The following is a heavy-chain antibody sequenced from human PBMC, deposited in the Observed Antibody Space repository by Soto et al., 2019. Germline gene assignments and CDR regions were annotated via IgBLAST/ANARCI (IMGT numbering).Heavy chain of an antibody. CDR3: ARAKMNKRGYSYGCFDY. CDR1: GGSISSGGYS. Sequence: SETLSLTCAVSGGSISSGGYSWSWIRQPPGKGLEWIGYIYHSGSTYYNPSLKSRVTISVDRSKNQFSLKLSSVTAADTAVYYCARAKMNKRGYSYGCFDYWGQGTLVTVSS. J-gene: IGHJ4*02. D-gene: IGHD5-18*01. V-gene: IGHV4-30-2*01. CDR2: IYHSGST.